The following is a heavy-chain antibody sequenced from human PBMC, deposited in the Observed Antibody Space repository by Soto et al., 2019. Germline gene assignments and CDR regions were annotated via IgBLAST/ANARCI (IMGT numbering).Heavy chain of an antibody. CDR1: GYTFTAYP. V-gene: IGHV1-3*01. CDR2: INGANGDT. J-gene: IGHJ4*02. Sequence: ASVKVSCKASGYTFTAYPVHWVRQAPGQRLEWMGWINGANGDTGYSQKFQGRVTVTRDTSANTVYMELSSLTSEDTAVYYCARKDYYGAGIYYFDHWGQGT. CDR3: ARKDYYGAGIYYFDH. D-gene: IGHD3-10*01.